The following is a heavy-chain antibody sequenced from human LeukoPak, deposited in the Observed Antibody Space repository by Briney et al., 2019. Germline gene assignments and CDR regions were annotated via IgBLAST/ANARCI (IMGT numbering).Heavy chain of an antibody. CDR2: IYYSGST. CDR1: GGSISSYY. J-gene: IGHJ5*02. D-gene: IGHD6-19*01. CDR3: AREGGYSSGWKGNWFDP. Sequence: PSETLSLTCTVSGGSISSYYWSWIRQPPGKGLEWIGYIYYSGSTNYNPSLKSRVTISVDTSKNQFFLKLSSVTAADTAVYYCAREGGYSSGWKGNWFDPWGQGTLVTVSS. V-gene: IGHV4-59*01.